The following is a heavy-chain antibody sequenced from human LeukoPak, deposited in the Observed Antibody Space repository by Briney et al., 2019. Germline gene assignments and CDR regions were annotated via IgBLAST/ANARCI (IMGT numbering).Heavy chain of an antibody. CDR1: AVTSNNYW. CDR3: ARLSTRLLDH. J-gene: IGHJ4*02. Sequence: GGSLKISCKGSAVTSNNYWIGWVRQLPGKGLDWMGIIYPGDSETRYSPSFQGQVTMSVDKSINTAYLHWGSLKASDTAIYFCARLSTRLLDHWGQGTRVTVSS. V-gene: IGHV5-51*01. D-gene: IGHD3-3*01. CDR2: IYPGDSET.